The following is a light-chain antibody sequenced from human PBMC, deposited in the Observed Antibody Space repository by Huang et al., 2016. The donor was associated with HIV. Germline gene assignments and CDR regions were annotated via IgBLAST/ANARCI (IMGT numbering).Light chain of an antibody. V-gene: IGKV1-8*01. Sequence: AIRMTQSPSSLSASIGDRVNITCRTSQDISSYLAWYQQKPGRAPKLLIYTTSTLQSGVPSRFSGSGSGTDFTLTITCLQSEDFATYYCQQYYSSPFTFGPGTKVDIK. CDR2: TTS. J-gene: IGKJ3*01. CDR3: QQYYSSPFT. CDR1: QDISSY.